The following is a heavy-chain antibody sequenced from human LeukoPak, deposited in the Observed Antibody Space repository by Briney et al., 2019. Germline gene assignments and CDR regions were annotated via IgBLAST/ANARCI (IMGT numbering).Heavy chain of an antibody. J-gene: IGHJ4*02. Sequence: GESLKISCKGSGYIFTNYWIGWVRQLPGEGLEWMGIIYPGDSDTRYSPSFQGQVTISADNSINTAYLQWSSLKASDTAIYHCARRLTAEVWGQGTLVTVSS. CDR2: IYPGDSDT. CDR3: ARRLTAEV. D-gene: IGHD7-27*01. CDR1: GYIFTNYW. V-gene: IGHV5-51*01.